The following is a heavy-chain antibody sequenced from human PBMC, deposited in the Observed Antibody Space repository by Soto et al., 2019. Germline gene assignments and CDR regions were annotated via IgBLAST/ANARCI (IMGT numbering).Heavy chain of an antibody. D-gene: IGHD2-2*02. CDR3: ARDWSEDIVVVPAAIWFDP. CDR2: IIPILGIA. CDR1: GGTFSSYT. J-gene: IGHJ5*02. V-gene: IGHV1-69*08. Sequence: QVQLVQSGAEVKKPGSSVKVSCKASGGTFSSYTISWVRQAPGQGLEWMGRIIPILGIANYAQKFQGRVTITADKXXSXASXELSGLRSEDTAVYYCARDWSEDIVVVPAAIWFDPWGQGTLVTVSS.